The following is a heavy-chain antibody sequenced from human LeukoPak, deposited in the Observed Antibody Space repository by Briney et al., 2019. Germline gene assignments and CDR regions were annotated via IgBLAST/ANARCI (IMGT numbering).Heavy chain of an antibody. CDR2: ISYDGSNK. Sequence: GGSLRLSCAASGFTFSSYGMHWVRQAPGKGLEWVAVISYDGSNKYYADSVKGRFTISRDNSKNTLYLQMNSLRAEDTAVYYCAKDKAMIYCYDSSGYESDYWGQGTLVTVSS. CDR1: GFTFSSYG. V-gene: IGHV3-30*18. CDR3: AKDKAMIYCYDSSGYESDY. J-gene: IGHJ4*02. D-gene: IGHD3-22*01.